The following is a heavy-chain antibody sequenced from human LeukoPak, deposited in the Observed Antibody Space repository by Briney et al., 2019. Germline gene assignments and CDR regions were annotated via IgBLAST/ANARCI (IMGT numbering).Heavy chain of an antibody. CDR1: GGTFSSYD. D-gene: IGHD3-9*01. Sequence: GASVKVSCKASGGTFSSYDISWVRQAPGQGLEWMGGIIPLFGTANYAQKFQGRVTITTDESTSTAYMELSSLRSEDTAVYYCARDPEHYYDILTGYYTPTYYFDYWGQGTLVTVSS. V-gene: IGHV1-69*05. J-gene: IGHJ4*02. CDR3: ARDPEHYYDILTGYYTPTYYFDY. CDR2: IIPLFGTA.